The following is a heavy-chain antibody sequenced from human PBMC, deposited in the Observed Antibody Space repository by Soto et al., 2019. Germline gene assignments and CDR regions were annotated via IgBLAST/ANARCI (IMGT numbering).Heavy chain of an antibody. J-gene: IGHJ6*02. CDR2: IWYDGSNK. CDR3: ARDKGWTIFGSRGMDV. V-gene: IGHV3-33*01. D-gene: IGHD3-9*01. Sequence: GGSLRLSCAASGFTFSSYGMHWVRQAPGKGLEWVAVIWYDGSNKYYANSVKGRFTISRDNSKNTLYLQMNSLSAEDRAVLYCARDKGWTIFGSRGMDVWGQGTTVTVSS. CDR1: GFTFSSYG.